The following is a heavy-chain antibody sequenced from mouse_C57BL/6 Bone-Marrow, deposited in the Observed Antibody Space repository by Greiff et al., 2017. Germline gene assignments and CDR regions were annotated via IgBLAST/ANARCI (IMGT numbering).Heavy chain of an antibody. J-gene: IGHJ2*01. CDR2: INPSNGST. Sequence: QVQLQQPGAELVKPGASVKLSCKASGYTFTSYWMNWVKQRPGQGLEWIGNINPSNGSTNYNEKFKSKATLTVDKSSSTAYMQLSSLTSEDSAVYYCARSWCSYGNYVSNWGQGTTVTGSS. D-gene: IGHD2-1*01. CDR3: ARSWCSYGNYVSN. CDR1: GYTFTSYW. V-gene: IGHV1-53*01.